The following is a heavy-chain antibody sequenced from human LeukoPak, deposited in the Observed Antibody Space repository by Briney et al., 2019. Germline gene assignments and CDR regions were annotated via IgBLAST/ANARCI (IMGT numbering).Heavy chain of an antibody. Sequence: PGGSLRLSCAASGFTFSNYAMHWVRQAPGKGLEWVAFISYDGSNKYYADSVKGRFTISRDNSKNTLYLQMNSLRAEDTAVYYCARDLCYRIAAAGSAFDIWGQGTMVTVSS. V-gene: IGHV3-30-3*01. CDR1: GFTFSNYA. CDR3: ARDLCYRIAAAGSAFDI. CDR2: ISYDGSNK. J-gene: IGHJ3*02. D-gene: IGHD6-13*01.